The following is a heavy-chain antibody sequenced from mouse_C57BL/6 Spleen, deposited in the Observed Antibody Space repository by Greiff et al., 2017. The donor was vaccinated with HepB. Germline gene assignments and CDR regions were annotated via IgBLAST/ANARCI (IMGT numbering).Heavy chain of an antibody. CDR3: ARRGGTAQASWFAY. Sequence: EVKLVESGGDLVKPGGSLKLSCAASGFTFSSYGMSWVRQTPDKRLEWVATISSGGSYTYYPDSVKGRFTISRDNAKNNLYLQMSSLKSEDTAMYYCARRGGTAQASWFAYWGQGTLVTVSA. V-gene: IGHV5-6*02. CDR1: GFTFSSYG. J-gene: IGHJ3*01. D-gene: IGHD3-2*02. CDR2: ISSGGSYT.